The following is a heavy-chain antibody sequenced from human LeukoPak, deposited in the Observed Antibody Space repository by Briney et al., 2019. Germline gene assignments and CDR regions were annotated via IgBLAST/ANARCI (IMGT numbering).Heavy chain of an antibody. CDR3: ASRLSSGWYGGHDY. V-gene: IGHV4-61*01. CDR1: GGSVSSGSYY. J-gene: IGHJ4*02. Sequence: PSETLPLTCTVSGGSVSSGSYYWSWIRQPPGKGLEWIGYIYYSGSTNYNPSLKSRVTISVDTSKNQFSLKLSSVTAADTAVYYCASRLSSGWYGGHDYWGQGTLVTVSS. D-gene: IGHD6-19*01. CDR2: IYYSGST.